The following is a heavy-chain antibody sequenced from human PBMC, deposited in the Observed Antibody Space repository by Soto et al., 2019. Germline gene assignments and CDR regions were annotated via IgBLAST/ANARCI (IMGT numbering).Heavy chain of an antibody. Sequence: HRESLKISCKGSGYSFTSYWISWVRQMPGKGLEWMGRIDPSDSYTNYSPSFQGHVTISADKSISTAYLQWSSLKASDTAMYYCARNYGSGSYYYYYGMDVWGQGTTVTVSS. J-gene: IGHJ6*02. D-gene: IGHD3-10*01. CDR2: IDPSDSYT. CDR1: GYSFTSYW. CDR3: ARNYGSGSYYYYYGMDV. V-gene: IGHV5-10-1*01.